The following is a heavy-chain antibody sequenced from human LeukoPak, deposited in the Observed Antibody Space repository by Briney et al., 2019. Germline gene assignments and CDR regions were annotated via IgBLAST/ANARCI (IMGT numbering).Heavy chain of an antibody. V-gene: IGHV3-48*03. CDR1: GFTFSGYE. D-gene: IGHD5-12*01. Sequence: PGGSLRLSCAASGFTFSGYEMNWVRQAPGKGLEWVSYISSSGSTIYYADSVKGRFTISRDNAKNSLYLQMNSLRAEDTAVYYCARDASGGYDLRYYFDYWGQGTLVTVSS. J-gene: IGHJ4*02. CDR2: ISSSGSTI. CDR3: ARDASGGYDLRYYFDY.